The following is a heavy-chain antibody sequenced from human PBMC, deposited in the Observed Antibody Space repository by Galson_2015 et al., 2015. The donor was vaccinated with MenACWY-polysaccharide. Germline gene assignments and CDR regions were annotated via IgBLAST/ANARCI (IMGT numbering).Heavy chain of an antibody. V-gene: IGHV3-33*08. CDR3: ARDACSSVNCYSYFFYNMDV. CDR2: ISSDGKNA. Sequence: SLRLSCAASGFTFGSYAIHWARQAPGKGLEWVALISSDGKNAYCADSVRGRFTISRDNSKKTVSLEMNSLRNDDTAVYFCARDACSSVNCYSYFFYNMDVWGKGTTVSVSS. CDR1: GFTFGSYA. J-gene: IGHJ6*04. D-gene: IGHD2-2*01.